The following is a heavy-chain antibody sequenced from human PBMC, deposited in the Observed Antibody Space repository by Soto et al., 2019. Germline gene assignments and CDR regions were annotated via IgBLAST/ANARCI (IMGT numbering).Heavy chain of an antibody. J-gene: IGHJ5*02. D-gene: IGHD2-2*01. Sequence: EVQLVESGGGLVKPGGSLRLSCAASGFTFSNAWMNWVRQAPGKGLEWVGRIKNKTECGTTDYAAPVKGRFTISRDDSKNTLYLQMNSLKSEDTAVYYCTTEDIVVEPAAMTWFHPWGQGTLVTVSS. CDR2: IKNKTECGTT. V-gene: IGHV3-15*07. CDR3: TTEDIVVEPAAMTWFHP. CDR1: GFTFSNAW.